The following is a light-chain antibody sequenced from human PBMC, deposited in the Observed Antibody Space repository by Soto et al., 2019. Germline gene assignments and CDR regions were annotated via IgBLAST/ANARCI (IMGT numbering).Light chain of an antibody. CDR3: QQRSNWLWT. CDR2: DAS. J-gene: IGKJ1*01. V-gene: IGKV3-11*01. CDR1: QSVRSS. Sequence: ILLTQSPATLSLSPGERATLSCRASQSVRSSLGWYQQTPGQTPRLLIYDASNRDTGIPARFSGRGSGTEFTLTLSRLQSEDFEVYYCQQRSNWLWTFGQGTKVDIK.